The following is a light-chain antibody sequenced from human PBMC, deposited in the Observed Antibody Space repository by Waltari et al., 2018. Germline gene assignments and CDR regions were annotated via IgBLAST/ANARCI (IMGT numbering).Light chain of an antibody. J-gene: IGKJ4*01. CDR3: QQYGSSPLT. CDR2: GPS. CDR1: QSVSSNY. Sequence: DIVLTPSPGTLSLSPGERATLSCRASQSVSSNYLAWYQQKPGQAPRRLIYGPSSRATGIPDRFSGSGSGTDFTLTISRLEPEDFAVYYCQQYGSSPLTLGGGTKVEIK. V-gene: IGKV3-20*01.